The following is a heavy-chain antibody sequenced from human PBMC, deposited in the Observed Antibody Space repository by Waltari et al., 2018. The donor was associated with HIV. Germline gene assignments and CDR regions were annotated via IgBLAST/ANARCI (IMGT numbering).Heavy chain of an antibody. D-gene: IGHD2-21*02. Sequence: EVHLVESGGGLVQPGGSLSLSCAASGFPFSNYWMHWVRQAPGKGLVWVSRINSDGSSTSYVDSVKGRFTISRDNAKNTLYLQMNSVRAEDTAVYYCARDSDGGNSEDYWGQGTLVTVSS. CDR2: INSDGSST. J-gene: IGHJ4*02. CDR1: GFPFSNYW. CDR3: ARDSDGGNSEDY. V-gene: IGHV3-74*01.